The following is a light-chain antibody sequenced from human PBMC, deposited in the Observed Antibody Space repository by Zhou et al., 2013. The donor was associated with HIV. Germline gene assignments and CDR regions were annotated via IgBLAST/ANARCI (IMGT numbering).Light chain of an antibody. CDR2: KST. V-gene: IGKV1-5*03. Sequence: DTQVTQSPSTLSASVGDRVTITCRASQSIDIWLAWYQQKPGKAPKLLIYKSTILESGVPSRFSGSGSGTEFTLTISSLQPEDFASYYCLQHYIYPYTFGQGTKLEIK. CDR3: LQHYIYPYT. J-gene: IGKJ2*01. CDR1: QSIDIW.